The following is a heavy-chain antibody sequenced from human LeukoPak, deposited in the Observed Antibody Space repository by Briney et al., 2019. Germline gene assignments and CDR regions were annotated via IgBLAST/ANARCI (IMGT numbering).Heavy chain of an antibody. CDR1: GFTFSSYA. D-gene: IGHD3-22*01. CDR3: AKDISPDDYFDSHKCYYDAFDI. V-gene: IGHV3-74*01. Sequence: GGSLRLSCAASGFTFSSYAMSWVRQAPGKGMVWVSRINGDGSLIEFADSVKGRFAVSRDNAKNRLHLQMSSLRAEDTGVYYCAKDISPDDYFDSHKCYYDAFDIWGQGTLVTVSS. CDR2: INGDGSLI. J-gene: IGHJ3*02.